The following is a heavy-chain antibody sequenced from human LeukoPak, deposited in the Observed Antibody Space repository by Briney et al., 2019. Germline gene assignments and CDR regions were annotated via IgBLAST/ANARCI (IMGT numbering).Heavy chain of an antibody. Sequence: GGSLRLSCAASGFTFSDYNMNWVRQAPGKGLEWVSYITDSGNTIHYADSVKGRFTISRDNAKNSLYLQMNSLRAEDTAVYYCARSVGLTGGGVDVWGQGTTVTVSS. CDR1: GFTFSDYN. V-gene: IGHV3-11*01. D-gene: IGHD3-9*01. CDR3: ARSVGLTGGGVDV. CDR2: ITDSGNTI. J-gene: IGHJ6*02.